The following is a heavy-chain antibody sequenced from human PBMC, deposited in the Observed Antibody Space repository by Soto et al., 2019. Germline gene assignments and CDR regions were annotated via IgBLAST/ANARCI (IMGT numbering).Heavy chain of an antibody. CDR2: IKQDGSET. Sequence: PGGSLRLSCAASGFTFSGYWMTWVRQAPGKGLEWVANIKQDGSETYYVDSVKGRFTISRDNAKNSLYLQMNSLRAEDTAVYYCARYSSSFGWFDPWGQGNLVTVSS. CDR1: GFTFSGYW. J-gene: IGHJ5*02. D-gene: IGHD6-6*01. CDR3: ARYSSSFGWFDP. V-gene: IGHV3-7*01.